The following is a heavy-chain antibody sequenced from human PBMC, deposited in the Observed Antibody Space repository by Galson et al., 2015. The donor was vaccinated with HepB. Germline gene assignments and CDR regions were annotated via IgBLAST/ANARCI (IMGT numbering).Heavy chain of an antibody. V-gene: IGHV3-30*18. Sequence: SLRLSCAASGFSFSTNAIHWVRQAPGEGLEWVALISYDGSTQFYADSVKGRFTIPRDNSINTLYLQMNNVRPGDTGVYYCAKDDPSSSWYYYYGMDVWGQGTTVTVSS. J-gene: IGHJ6*02. CDR3: AKDDPSSSWYYYYGMDV. CDR1: GFSFSTNA. CDR2: ISYDGSTQ. D-gene: IGHD6-13*01.